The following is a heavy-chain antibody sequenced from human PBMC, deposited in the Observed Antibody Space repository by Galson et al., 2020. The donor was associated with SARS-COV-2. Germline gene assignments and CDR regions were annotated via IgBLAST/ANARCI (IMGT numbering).Heavy chain of an antibody. V-gene: IGHV3-48*02. CDR2: IGGRSDVI. Sequence: GGSLRLSCAASGFTFSTSYMSWVRQAPGKGLEWLSYIGGRSDVIKYADSVKGRFTISRDNAKNLLYLQMNSLRDEDTAVYYCAGWYIRFWGQGTLVTVSS. CDR1: GFTFSTSY. D-gene: IGHD6-19*01. J-gene: IGHJ4*02. CDR3: AGWYIRF.